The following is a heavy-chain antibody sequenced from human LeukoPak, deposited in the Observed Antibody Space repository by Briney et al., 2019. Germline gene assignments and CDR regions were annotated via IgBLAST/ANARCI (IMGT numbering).Heavy chain of an antibody. V-gene: IGHV3-30-3*01. J-gene: IGHJ3*02. Sequence: PGGSLRLSCAASGFTFSSYAMHWVRQAPGKGLEWVAVISYDGSNKYYADSVKGRFTISRDNSRNTLYLQMNSLRAEDTAVYYCARGKWELGWYAFDIWGQGTMVTVSS. CDR1: GFTFSSYA. D-gene: IGHD1-26*01. CDR3: ARGKWELGWYAFDI. CDR2: ISYDGSNK.